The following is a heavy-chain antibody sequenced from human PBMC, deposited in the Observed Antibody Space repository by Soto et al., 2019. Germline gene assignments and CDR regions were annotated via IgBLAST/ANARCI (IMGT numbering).Heavy chain of an antibody. J-gene: IGHJ4*02. V-gene: IGHV4-31*03. CDR1: GGSISSGGYY. CDR3: ARVGHSGYDSGRIAVAGFDY. Sequence: SETLSLTCTVSGGSISSGGYYWSWIRQHPGKGLEWIGYIYYSGSTYYNPSLKSRVTISVDTSKNQFSLKLSSVTAADTAVYYFARVGHSGYDSGRIAVAGFDYWGQGTLVTVSS. CDR2: IYYSGST. D-gene: IGHD6-19*01.